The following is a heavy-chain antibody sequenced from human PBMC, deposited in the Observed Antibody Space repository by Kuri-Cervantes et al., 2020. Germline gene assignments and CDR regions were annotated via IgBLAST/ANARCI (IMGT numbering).Heavy chain of an antibody. Sequence: GESLKISCAASGFAFSRYGMHWVRQAPGKGLEWVAFIRFDGGIGYYADSVQGRFAISRDNSKNMVFLDLNSLRTEDTAVYYCAREHLPSDYYIDVWGKGTPVTVSS. CDR1: GFAFSRYG. CDR3: AREHLPSDYYIDV. D-gene: IGHD1/OR15-1a*01. V-gene: IGHV3-30*02. CDR2: IRFDGGIG. J-gene: IGHJ6*03.